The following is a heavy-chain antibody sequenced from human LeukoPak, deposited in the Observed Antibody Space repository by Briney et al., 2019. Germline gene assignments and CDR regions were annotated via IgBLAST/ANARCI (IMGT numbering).Heavy chain of an antibody. CDR1: GGSISSSSYH. V-gene: IGHV4-39*01. J-gene: IGHJ4*02. CDR3: ARHTLVDTAMVYFDY. CDR2: IHYSGST. Sequence: SETLSLTCTVSGGSISSSSYHWGWIRQPPGKGLEWIGSIHYSGSTYYNPSLKSRVTISVDTSKNQFSLKLSSVTAADTAVYYCARHTLVDTAMVYFDYWGQGTLVTVSS. D-gene: IGHD5-18*01.